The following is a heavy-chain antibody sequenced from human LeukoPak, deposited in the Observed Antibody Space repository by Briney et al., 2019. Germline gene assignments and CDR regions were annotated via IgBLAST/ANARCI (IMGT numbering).Heavy chain of an antibody. V-gene: IGHV4-59*01. Sequence: SSENLSLTCTVSGGSISSYYWSWLRQPPGQGLEWIGYIYYSGSTNYNPSLKSRVTIPVDTSKNQFSLKLSSVTAADTAVYYCARDQPSPEDYYYYGMDVWGQGTTVTVSS. J-gene: IGHJ6*02. CDR1: GGSISSYY. CDR2: IYYSGST. CDR3: ARDQPSPEDYYYYGMDV.